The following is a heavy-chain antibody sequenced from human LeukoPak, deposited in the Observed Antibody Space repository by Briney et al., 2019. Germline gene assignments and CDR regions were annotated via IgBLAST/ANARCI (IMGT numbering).Heavy chain of an antibody. V-gene: IGHV3-7*04. CDR1: GFTFSNYW. J-gene: IGHJ4*02. D-gene: IGHD6-6*01. Sequence: GGSLRLSCAASGFTFSNYWMSWVRQAPGKGLEWVGNIKQDGSEKYYVDSVKGRFTISRDNAKNSLFLQMNSLRVGDTAVYYCARGGRGIAARREVDSIAVFYWGQGTLVTVSS. CDR3: ARGGRGIAARREVDSIAVFY. CDR2: IKQDGSEK.